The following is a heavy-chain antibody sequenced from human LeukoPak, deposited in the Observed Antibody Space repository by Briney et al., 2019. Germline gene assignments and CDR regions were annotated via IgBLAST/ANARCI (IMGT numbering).Heavy chain of an antibody. D-gene: IGHD2-21*02. CDR1: GIIFSNAW. J-gene: IGHJ5*02. Sequence: GESLRLSCGASGIIFSNAWMSWVRQAPGKGLEWVGRIKSKTFGGKTDYAAPVKGRFIISRDDSKSTVYLQMHSLKIEDTAVYYCTTDWGLPNCGGDCYFPWGQGTLVTVSS. CDR2: IKSKTFGGKT. V-gene: IGHV3-15*01. CDR3: TTDWGLPNCGGDCYFP.